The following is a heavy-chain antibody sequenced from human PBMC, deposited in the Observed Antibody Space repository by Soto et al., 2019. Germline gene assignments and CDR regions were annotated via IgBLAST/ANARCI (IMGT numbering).Heavy chain of an antibody. CDR3: ATGPPTHSSWYHYFEY. V-gene: IGHV1-69*01. J-gene: IGHJ4*02. D-gene: IGHD6-13*01. Sequence: QVQLVQSGAEVKKPGSSVNVSCKASGGTFSSYAISWVRQAPGQGLEWMGGIIPIFGTANYAQKFQGRVTITADESTSTAYMELSSLRSEDTAVYYCATGPPTHSSWYHYFEYWGQGTLVTVSS. CDR2: IIPIFGTA. CDR1: GGTFSSYA.